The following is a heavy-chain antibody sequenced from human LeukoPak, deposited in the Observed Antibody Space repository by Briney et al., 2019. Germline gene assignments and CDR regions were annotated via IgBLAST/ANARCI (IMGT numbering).Heavy chain of an antibody. Sequence: PSETLSLTCNVSADSISSSTYYWPWLRQPPGGELEWIGSIHSTGIPYKNLCLKSRVTISVDNTKYQVTLKLTSVTAADTAVFYCARHAVVIVIDTFNWIDPWGQGALVTVSS. CDR1: ADSISSSTYY. J-gene: IGHJ5*02. D-gene: IGHD2-21*01. V-gene: IGHV4-39*01. CDR2: IHSTGIP. CDR3: ARHAVVIVIDTFNWIDP.